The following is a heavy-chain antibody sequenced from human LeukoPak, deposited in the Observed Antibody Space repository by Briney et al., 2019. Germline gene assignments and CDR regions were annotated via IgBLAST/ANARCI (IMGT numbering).Heavy chain of an antibody. CDR3: ARDLPGWPAAIL. Sequence: ASVKVSCMASGYTFTGYYMHWVRQAPGEGLEWMGWINPNSGGTNYAQKFQGRVTMTRDTSISTAYMELSRLRSDDTAVYYCARDLPGWPAAILWGQGTLVTVSS. D-gene: IGHD2-2*01. J-gene: IGHJ4*02. V-gene: IGHV1-2*02. CDR1: GYTFTGYY. CDR2: INPNSGGT.